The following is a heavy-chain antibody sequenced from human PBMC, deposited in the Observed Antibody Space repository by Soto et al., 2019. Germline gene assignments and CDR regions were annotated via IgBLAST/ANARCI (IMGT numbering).Heavy chain of an antibody. CDR1: VYNITDYW. V-gene: IGHV5-51*07. D-gene: IGHD1-26*01. J-gene: IGHJ4*02. CDR2: IYPGDSDT. CDR3: ARQRELQTFEY. Sequence: LKSSCAGFVYNITDYWMAWVHQLPGKGLEWMGIIYPGDSDTTYSPSFQGQVTVSVDRSISTAYLQRNSLKASDTATYYCARQRELQTFEYWGQGTLVTVSS.